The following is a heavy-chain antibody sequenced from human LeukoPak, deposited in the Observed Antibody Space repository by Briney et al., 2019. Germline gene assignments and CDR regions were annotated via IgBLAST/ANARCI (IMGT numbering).Heavy chain of an antibody. CDR1: GYTFTGYY. Sequence: ASVKVSCKASGYTFTGYYMHWVRQAPGQGLEWMGWINPNSGGTNYAQKFQGRVTMTRDTSISTAYMELSRLRSDDTAVYYCAREAPPSDAFDIWGQGTMVTVFS. CDR3: AREAPPSDAFDI. CDR2: INPNSGGT. V-gene: IGHV1-2*02. J-gene: IGHJ3*02.